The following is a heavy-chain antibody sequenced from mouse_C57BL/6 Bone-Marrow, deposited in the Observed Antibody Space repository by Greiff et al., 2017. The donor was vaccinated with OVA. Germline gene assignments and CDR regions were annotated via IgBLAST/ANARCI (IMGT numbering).Heavy chain of an antibody. J-gene: IGHJ4*01. D-gene: IGHD1-1*01. V-gene: IGHV1-82*01. CDR3: ARSRYYYGSNYYAMDY. CDR1: GYAFSSSW. CDR2: IYPGDGDT. Sequence: VQLQQSGPELVKPGASVKISCKASGYAFSSSWMNWVKQRPGKGLEWIGRIYPGDGDTNYNGKFKGKATLTADKSSSTAYMQLSSLTSEDSAVYFCARSRYYYGSNYYAMDYWGQGTSVTVSS.